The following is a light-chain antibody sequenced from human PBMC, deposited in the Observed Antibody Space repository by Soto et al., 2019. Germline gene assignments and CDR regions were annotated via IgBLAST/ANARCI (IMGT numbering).Light chain of an antibody. CDR2: KAS. CDR1: QTISTW. Sequence: IQMTQAPSTLSASVGDRVTFTCRASQTISTWLAWYQQKPGAAPNLLIYKASTLEVGVTSRFSASVSGTEVTLTINTLEPADFSTYYCQQYNSYPWPFGQGTKV. V-gene: IGKV1-5*03. J-gene: IGKJ1*01. CDR3: QQYNSYPWP.